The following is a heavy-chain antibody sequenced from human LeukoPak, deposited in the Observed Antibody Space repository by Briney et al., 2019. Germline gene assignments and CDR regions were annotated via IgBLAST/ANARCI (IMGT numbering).Heavy chain of an antibody. CDR1: GYSLSSGYY. V-gene: IGHV4-38-2*02. J-gene: IGHJ6*03. Sequence: ASETLSLTCTVSGYSLSSGYYWGWIRQPPGKGLEWVGSIYHGGRTYYNPSLKSRVTISVDTSKNQCSLKLSSVTAADTAVYYCARDYDFWRGYYGIGHYYMDVWGKGTTVTVSS. CDR2: IYHGGRT. D-gene: IGHD3-3*01. CDR3: ARDYDFWRGYYGIGHYYMDV.